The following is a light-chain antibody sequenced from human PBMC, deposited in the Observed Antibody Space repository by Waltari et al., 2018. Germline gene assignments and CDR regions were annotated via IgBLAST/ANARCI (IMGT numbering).Light chain of an antibody. CDR3: QQYNNWPPWT. Sequence: EVVMTQSPVTLSVSPGDRATVSCRASQRVSSNLTWYHQKPGKAPRLLIYGASTRATGNPARFSGSGSGTEFTLTISSLQSEDFAVYYCQQYNNWPPWTFGQGTKVEI. J-gene: IGKJ1*01. CDR2: GAS. V-gene: IGKV3-15*01. CDR1: QRVSSN.